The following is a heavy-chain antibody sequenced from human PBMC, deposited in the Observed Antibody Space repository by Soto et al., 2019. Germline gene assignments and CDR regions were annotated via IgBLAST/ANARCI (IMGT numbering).Heavy chain of an antibody. CDR3: ARGADSSGSESAFDI. CDR1: GGTFSTYP. J-gene: IGHJ3*02. D-gene: IGHD3-22*01. Sequence: QVQLVQSGAEVKKPGSSVKVSCKTSGGTFSTYPITWVRQAPGKGLEWMGRIIPILDIVDFAQKFQGRVSITADKITSTAYMDLSSLKSEDTAVYYCARGADSSGSESAFDIWGQGTMVTVSS. CDR2: IIPILDIV. V-gene: IGHV1-69*02.